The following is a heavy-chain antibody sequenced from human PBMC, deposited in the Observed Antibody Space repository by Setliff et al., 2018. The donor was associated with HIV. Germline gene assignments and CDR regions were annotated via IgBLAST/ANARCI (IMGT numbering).Heavy chain of an antibody. V-gene: IGHV4-31*03. CDR1: GVSIVSGGFY. CDR2: VYYTGKT. D-gene: IGHD2-15*01. CDR3: ARDLHANYHVVDI. J-gene: IGHJ3*02. Sequence: PSETLSLTCSVSGVSIVSGGFYFSWIRHHPGKGLEWIGTVYYTGKTYYNPSLQSRLTMSADTSKNQLSLKINSVTAADTAVYFCARDLHANYHVVDIWGPGTMVTVS.